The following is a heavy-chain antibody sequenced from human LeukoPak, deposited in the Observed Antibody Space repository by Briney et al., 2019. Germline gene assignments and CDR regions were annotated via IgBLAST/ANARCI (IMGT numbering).Heavy chain of an antibody. D-gene: IGHD6-19*01. CDR1: GFTFSTYA. CDR2: ISGSGGST. Sequence: GGSLRLSCAASGFTFSTYAMNWVRQAPEKGLEWVSAISGSGGSTYYADSVKGRFTISRDNSKNTLYLQMNSLRAEDTAVYYCAKSFSGWYGAYYFDYWGQGTLVTVSS. J-gene: IGHJ4*02. CDR3: AKSFSGWYGAYYFDY. V-gene: IGHV3-23*01.